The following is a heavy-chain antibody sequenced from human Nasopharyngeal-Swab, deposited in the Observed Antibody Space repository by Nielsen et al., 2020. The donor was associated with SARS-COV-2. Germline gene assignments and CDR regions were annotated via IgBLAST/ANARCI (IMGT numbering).Heavy chain of an antibody. V-gene: IGHV4-39*07. CDR3: ASLAWDYYYMDV. CDR1: GGSISSSSYY. CDR2: IYYSGST. J-gene: IGHJ6*03. D-gene: IGHD7-27*01. Sequence: SETLSLTCTVSGGSISSSSYYWGWIRQPPGKGLEWIGSIYYSGSTYYNPSLKSRVTISVDTSKNQFSLKLSSVTAADTAVYYCASLAWDYYYMDVWGKGTTVTVSS.